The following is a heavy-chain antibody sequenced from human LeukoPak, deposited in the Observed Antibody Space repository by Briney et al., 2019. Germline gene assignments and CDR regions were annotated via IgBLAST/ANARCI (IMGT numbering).Heavy chain of an antibody. CDR2: IYNSGST. Sequence: SGTLSLTCAVSGGTFSGHFSTCIRDTPGGGLEWVGYIYNSGSTNYNPSLKGRVTISVVTSKNQFSLKLSSVTAADTAVYHCASSPRGTEYFHHWGQGTLVTVSS. D-gene: IGHD3-10*01. J-gene: IGHJ1*01. V-gene: IGHV4-59*08. CDR1: GGTFSGHF. CDR3: ASSPRGTEYFHH.